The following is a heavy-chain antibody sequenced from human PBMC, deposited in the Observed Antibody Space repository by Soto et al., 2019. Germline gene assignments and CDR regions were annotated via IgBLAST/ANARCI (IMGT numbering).Heavy chain of an antibody. D-gene: IGHD6-19*01. CDR3: ARDYHEQTVAGPLYYFDY. CDR1: GFTFSSYS. V-gene: IGHV3-21*01. Sequence: GVSLRLSCAASGFTFSSYSMNWVRQAPGKGLEWVSSISSSSSYIYYADSVKGRFTISRDNAKNSLYLQMNSLRAEDTAVYYCARDYHEQTVAGPLYYFDYWGQGTLVTVSS. CDR2: ISSSSSYI. J-gene: IGHJ4*02.